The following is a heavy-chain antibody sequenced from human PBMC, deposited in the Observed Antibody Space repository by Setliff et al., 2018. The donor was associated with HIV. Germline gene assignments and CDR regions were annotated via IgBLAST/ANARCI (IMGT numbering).Heavy chain of an antibody. V-gene: IGHV4-61*02. J-gene: IGHJ5*02. D-gene: IGHD6-13*01. CDR2: IYSSGST. Sequence: SETLSLTCSVSGASISSGGYYWSWIRQPAGKGLEWIGRIYSSGSTYYNPSLKSRVTISLDTSKNQFSLKLSSVTAADTAVYYCARDIQAAGTGWFDPWGQGTLVTVSS. CDR3: ARDIQAAGTGWFDP. CDR1: GASISSGGYY.